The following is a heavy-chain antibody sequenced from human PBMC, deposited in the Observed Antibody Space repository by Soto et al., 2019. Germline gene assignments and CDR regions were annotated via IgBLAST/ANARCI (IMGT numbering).Heavy chain of an antibody. J-gene: IGHJ5*02. CDR3: ARERAVGIAVALNWFDP. Sequence: VMVFCKTSGGTFSSYTISWVRQAPGQGLEWMGRIIPILGIANYAQKFQGRVTITADKSTSTAYMELSSLRSEDTAVYYCARERAVGIAVALNWFDPWGQGTLVTVSS. CDR2: IIPILGIA. D-gene: IGHD6-19*01. CDR1: GGTFSSYT. V-gene: IGHV1-69*10.